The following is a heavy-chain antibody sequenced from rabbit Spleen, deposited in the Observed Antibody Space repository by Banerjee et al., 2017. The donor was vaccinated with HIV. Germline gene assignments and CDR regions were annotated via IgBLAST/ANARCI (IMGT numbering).Heavy chain of an antibody. Sequence: QSLEESGGDLVKPGASLTLTCTASGFSFSSSYYMCWVRQAPGKGLEWIACIYGGSSGRPYYASWAKGRFSISKTTATTVTLQMTSLTAADTATYFCARDTGSSFSSYGMDLWGQGTLVTVS. V-gene: IGHV1S40*01. CDR3: ARDTGSSFSSYGMDL. D-gene: IGHD8-1*01. CDR1: GFSFSSSYY. CDR2: IYGGSSGRP. J-gene: IGHJ3*01.